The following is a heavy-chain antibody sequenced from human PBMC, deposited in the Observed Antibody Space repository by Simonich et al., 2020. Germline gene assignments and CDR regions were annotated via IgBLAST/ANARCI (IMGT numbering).Heavy chain of an antibody. CDR3: ARGGLYFDY. V-gene: IGHV4-59*01. CDR1: GGSISSYY. Sequence: QVQLQESGPGLVKPSETLSLTCTVSGGSISSYYWSWIRQPPGKGREWIGYIYYSGSTNYNPSRKSRVTISVDTSKNQFSLKRSSVTAADTAVYYCARGGLYFDYWGQGTLVTVSS. D-gene: IGHD2-15*01. J-gene: IGHJ4*02. CDR2: IYYSGST.